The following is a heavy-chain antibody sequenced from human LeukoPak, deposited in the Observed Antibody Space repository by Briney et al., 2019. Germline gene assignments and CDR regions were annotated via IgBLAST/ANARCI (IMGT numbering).Heavy chain of an antibody. V-gene: IGHV4-39*07. Sequence: SETLSLTCTVSGGSISSSSYYWGWIRQPPGKGLEWIGSIYYSGSTYYNPSLKSRVTISVDTSKNQFSLKLSSVTAADTAVYYCAREVRDMNLRYFDLWGRGTLVTVSS. D-gene: IGHD3-10*01. CDR1: GGSISSSSYY. J-gene: IGHJ2*01. CDR3: AREVRDMNLRYFDL. CDR2: IYYSGST.